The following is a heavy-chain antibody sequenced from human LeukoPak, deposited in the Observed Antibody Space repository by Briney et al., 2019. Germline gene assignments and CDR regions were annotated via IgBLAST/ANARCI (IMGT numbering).Heavy chain of an antibody. CDR1: GYIFTDYY. CDR2: INPNSGGT. CDR3: AGSHYDLWSGYYTTFDY. V-gene: IGHV1/OR15-1*01. D-gene: IGHD3-3*01. Sequence: GASVTVSCKASGYIFTDYYMHWVRQAPGQELGWMGRINPNSGGTNYAQKFQGRVTMTRDTSISTAYTELSSLRSEDTAVYYCAGSHYDLWSGYYTTFDYWGQGTLVTVSS. J-gene: IGHJ4*02.